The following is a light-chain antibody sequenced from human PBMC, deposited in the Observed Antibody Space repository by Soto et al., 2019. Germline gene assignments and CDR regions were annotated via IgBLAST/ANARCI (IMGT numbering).Light chain of an antibody. V-gene: IGLV2-14*01. CDR2: EVT. J-gene: IGLJ2*01. CDR3: SSYTSTYTVV. CDR1: SSDVGGYNS. Sequence: QSALTQPASVSGSPGQSITISCTGTSSDVGGYNSVSWYQQYPGKAPKLMIYEVTNRPSGVSNRFSGSKSGNTASLTISGLEEEDEADYYCSSYTSTYTVVFGGGTKLTVL.